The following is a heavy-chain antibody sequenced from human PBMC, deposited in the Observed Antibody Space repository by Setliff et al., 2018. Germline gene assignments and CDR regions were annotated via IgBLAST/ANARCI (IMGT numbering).Heavy chain of an antibody. CDR3: ARIQWFGETDCFDS. D-gene: IGHD3-10*01. V-gene: IGHV4-34*01. J-gene: IGHJ5*01. CDR1: GGSFSGYY. Sequence: PSETLSLTCAVYGGSFSGYYWSWIRQPPGKGLEWIGEINHSGITNYNPSLKSRVTMSADTSKNHLSLKLNSLTAADTAVYYCARIQWFGETDCFDSWGQGTLVTVSS. CDR2: INHSGIT.